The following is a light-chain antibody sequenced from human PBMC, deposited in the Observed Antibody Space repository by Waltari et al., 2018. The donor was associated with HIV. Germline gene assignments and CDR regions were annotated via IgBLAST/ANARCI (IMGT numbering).Light chain of an antibody. V-gene: IGKV1-6*01. Sequence: AIQMTQSPSSLSASVGDRVTITCRASQGIRNDLGWYQQKPGKAPKLLIYAASSLQSGVPSRFSGNGSGTDFTLTISSLRPEDFATYYCLQDSNYPFTFGPGTKVDL. J-gene: IGKJ3*01. CDR1: QGIRND. CDR2: AAS. CDR3: LQDSNYPFT.